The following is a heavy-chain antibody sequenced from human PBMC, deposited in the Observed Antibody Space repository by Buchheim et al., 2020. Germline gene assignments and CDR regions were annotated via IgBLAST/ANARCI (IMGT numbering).Heavy chain of an antibody. CDR3: ARGIPITIFGVVPKGGGMDV. CDR2: IIPILGIA. CDR1: GGTFSSYA. Sequence: QVQLVQSGAEVKKPGSSVKVSCKASGGTFSSYAISWVRQAPGQGLEWMGRIIPILGIANYAQKFQGRVTITADKSTSTAYMELSSLRSEDTAVYYCARGIPITIFGVVPKGGGMDVWGQGTT. D-gene: IGHD3-3*01. V-gene: IGHV1-69*04. J-gene: IGHJ6*02.